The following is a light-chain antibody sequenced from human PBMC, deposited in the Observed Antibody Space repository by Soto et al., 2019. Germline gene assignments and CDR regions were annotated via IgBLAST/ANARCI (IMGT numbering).Light chain of an antibody. CDR2: GAS. Sequence: EIVLTQSPGTLSLSPGERATLSYRASETVRSNFLTWYQQKPGQAPRLLISGASTRATGIPDRFSGSGSGTDFTLTISRVEPEDFAVYYCQQYGSSPLLTFGGGTKVEIK. V-gene: IGKV3-20*01. CDR3: QQYGSSPLLT. J-gene: IGKJ4*01. CDR1: ETVRSNF.